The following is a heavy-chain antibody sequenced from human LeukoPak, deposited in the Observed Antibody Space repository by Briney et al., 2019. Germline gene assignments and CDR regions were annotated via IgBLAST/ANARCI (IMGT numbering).Heavy chain of an antibody. V-gene: IGHV3-23*01. D-gene: IGHD1-26*01. CDR3: AKTPFVSGSYAQLFDY. CDR1: GFTFSSYA. J-gene: IGHJ4*02. CDR2: ISGSGGST. Sequence: GGSLRLSCAASGFTFSSYAMSWVRQAPGKGLEWVSAISGSGGSTYYADSVKGRFTIPRDNSKNTLYLQMNSLRAEDTAVYYCAKTPFVSGSYAQLFDYWGQGTLVTVSS.